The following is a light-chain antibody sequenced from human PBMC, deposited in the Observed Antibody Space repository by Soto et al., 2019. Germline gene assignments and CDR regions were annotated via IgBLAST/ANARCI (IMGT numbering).Light chain of an antibody. V-gene: IGKV1-5*03. J-gene: IGKJ5*01. CDR1: QTISSW. Sequence: QMTQSPSTLSGSVGDRVTITSRASQTISSWLAWYQQKPGKAPKLLIYKASTLKSGVQSRLSGSGSGTEFTLTISSLQPDDFATYYCQDYNSYPLTFGQGARLEIK. CDR2: KAS. CDR3: QDYNSYPLT.